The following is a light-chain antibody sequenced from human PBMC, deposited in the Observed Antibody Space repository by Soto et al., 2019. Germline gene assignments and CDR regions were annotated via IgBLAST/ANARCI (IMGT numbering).Light chain of an antibody. CDR3: CSYAGPSTLQ. CDR2: EVS. J-gene: IGLJ2*01. CDR1: SSDVGSYDL. Sequence: QSALTQPASVSGSPGQSITISCTGTSSDVGSYDLVSWYQQHPGKAPKLIIYEVSKRPSGVSNRFFGSKSGNTASLTISGLQAEDEDDYYCCSYAGPSTLQFGGGTKLTVL. V-gene: IGLV2-23*02.